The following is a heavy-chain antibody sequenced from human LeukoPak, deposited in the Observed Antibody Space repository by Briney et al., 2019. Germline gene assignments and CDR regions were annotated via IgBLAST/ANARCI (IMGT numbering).Heavy chain of an antibody. D-gene: IGHD4-17*01. CDR3: ARVGDYGDLTDY. CDR2: ISSSGSTI. CDR1: GFTFSSYE. J-gene: IGHJ4*02. V-gene: IGHV3-48*03. Sequence: GGSLRLSCAASGFTFSSYEMNWVRQAPGKGLEWVSYISSSGSTIYYADSVKGRFTISRDNAKNSLYLQMNSLRAEDTAVYYSARVGDYGDLTDYWGQGTLVTVSS.